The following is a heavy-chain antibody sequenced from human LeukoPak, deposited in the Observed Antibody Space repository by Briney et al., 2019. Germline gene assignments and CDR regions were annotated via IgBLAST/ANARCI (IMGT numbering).Heavy chain of an antibody. CDR2: ISSSSSHM. Sequence: KSGGSLRLSCAASGFTFKNYSMNWVRQAPGKGLEWVSSISSSSSHMYYADSVKGRFTISRDNAKNSLYLQMNTLRAEDTAVYYCARDDTSAHFFDYWGQGTLVTVSS. CDR1: GFTFKNYS. J-gene: IGHJ4*02. V-gene: IGHV3-21*01. CDR3: ARDDTSAHFFDY. D-gene: IGHD3-10*01.